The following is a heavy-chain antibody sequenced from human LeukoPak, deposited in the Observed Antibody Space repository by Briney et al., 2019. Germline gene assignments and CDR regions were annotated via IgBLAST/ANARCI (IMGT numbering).Heavy chain of an antibody. CDR2: ISGSGGST. D-gene: IGHD3-10*01. Sequence: GGSLRLSCAASGFTFSNYAMSWVRQAPGKGLEWVSAISGSGGSTHYADSVKGRFTISRDNSKNTVYLLMNSLRAEDTAVYYCAKDVGGYYFTYWSGCFDHWGQGTLVTVSS. J-gene: IGHJ4*02. V-gene: IGHV3-23*01. CDR3: AKDVGGYYFTYWSGCFDH. CDR1: GFTFSNYA.